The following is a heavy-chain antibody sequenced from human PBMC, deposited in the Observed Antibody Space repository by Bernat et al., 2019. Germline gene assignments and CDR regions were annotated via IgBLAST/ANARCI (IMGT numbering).Heavy chain of an antibody. J-gene: IGHJ2*01. CDR3: ARKPITMIVVVSPFDL. Sequence: QVQLQESDPGLVKPSQTLSLTCTVSGGSISSGDYYWSWIRQPPGKGLEWIGYIYYSGSTYYNPSLKSRVTISVDTSKNQFSLKLSSVTAADTAVYYCARKPITMIVVVSPFDLWGRGTLVTVSS. D-gene: IGHD3-22*01. CDR2: IYYSGST. CDR1: GGSISSGDYY. V-gene: IGHV4-30-4*01.